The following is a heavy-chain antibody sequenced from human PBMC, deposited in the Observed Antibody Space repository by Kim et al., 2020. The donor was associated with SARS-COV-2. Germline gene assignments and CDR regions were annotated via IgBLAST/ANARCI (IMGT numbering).Heavy chain of an antibody. CDR2: YRRST. CDR3: ARGFDY. Sequence: YRRSTTHHPTLKGRVTIAGDTSENQFSLKLGSVTAADTAVYYCARGFDYWGQGTLVTVSS. J-gene: IGHJ4*02. V-gene: IGHV4-59*09.